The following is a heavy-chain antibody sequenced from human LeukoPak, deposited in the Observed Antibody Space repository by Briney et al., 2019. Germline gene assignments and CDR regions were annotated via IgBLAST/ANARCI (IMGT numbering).Heavy chain of an antibody. CDR2: IYTSGST. J-gene: IGHJ4*02. Sequence: SETLSLTCTVSGGSISSYYWSWIRQPAGKGLEWIGRIYTSGSTNYNPSLKSRVTMSVDTSKSQFSLKLSSVTAADTAVYYCARHSAMYSGSYGFDYWGQGTLVTVSS. CDR1: GGSISSYY. CDR3: ARHSAMYSGSYGFDY. D-gene: IGHD1-26*01. V-gene: IGHV4-4*07.